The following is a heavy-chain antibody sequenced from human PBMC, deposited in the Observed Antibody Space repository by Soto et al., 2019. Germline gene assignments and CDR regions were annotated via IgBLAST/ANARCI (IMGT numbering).Heavy chain of an antibody. D-gene: IGHD3-22*01. Sequence: QVQLVQSGAEVKKPGSSVNVSCKASGGTFSSYAITWVRQAPGQGLEWMGGIIPIFGTANYEQKFQGRVTITADESTSTAYMELSSLRSEDTAVYYCARDRGPSSGYYPYWFDPWGQGTLVTVSS. CDR2: IIPIFGTA. CDR3: ARDRGPSSGYYPYWFDP. J-gene: IGHJ5*02. CDR1: GGTFSSYA. V-gene: IGHV1-69*12.